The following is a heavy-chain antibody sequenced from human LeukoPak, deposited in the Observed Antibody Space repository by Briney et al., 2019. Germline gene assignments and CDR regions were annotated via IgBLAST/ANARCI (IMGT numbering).Heavy chain of an antibody. Sequence: GGSLRLSCAASGFTVSSNYMSWVRQAPGKGLEWVSVIYSGGSIYYADSVKGRFTISRDNSKNTLYLQMNSLRAEDTAVYYCAAGDSSGYTWYYFDYWGQGTLVTVSS. J-gene: IGHJ4*02. CDR1: GFTVSSNY. CDR2: IYSGGSI. V-gene: IGHV3-53*01. D-gene: IGHD3-22*01. CDR3: AAGDSSGYTWYYFDY.